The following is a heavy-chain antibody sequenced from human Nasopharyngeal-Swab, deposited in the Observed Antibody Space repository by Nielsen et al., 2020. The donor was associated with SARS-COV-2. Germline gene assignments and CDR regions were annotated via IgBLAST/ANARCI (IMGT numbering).Heavy chain of an antibody. V-gene: IGHV3-48*03. CDR2: ISGSGRNI. Sequence: GESLKISCAASGFTFSSYEMNWVRQAPGEGREWVSYISGSGRNIYYADSVKGRFTISRDNAKNSLFLQMNSLRAEDTAIYYCARGSRWFGTHPPDYWGQGTLVTVSS. J-gene: IGHJ4*02. CDR3: ARGSRWFGTHPPDY. D-gene: IGHD3-10*01. CDR1: GFTFSSYE.